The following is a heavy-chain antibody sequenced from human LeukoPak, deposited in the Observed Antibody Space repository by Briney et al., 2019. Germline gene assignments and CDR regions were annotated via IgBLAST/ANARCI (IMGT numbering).Heavy chain of an antibody. CDR2: IKQDGSEG. V-gene: IGHV3-7*04. CDR3: ARVAVAGTNTNWFDP. J-gene: IGHJ5*02. D-gene: IGHD6-19*01. CDR1: GFTFSTYW. Sequence: GGSLRLPCAASGFTFSTYWMSWVRQAPGNGLEWVANIKQDGSEGYYVDSVKGRFTISRDNAKNSLYLQMNSLRAEDTAVYYCARVAVAGTNTNWFDPWGQGTLVTVSS.